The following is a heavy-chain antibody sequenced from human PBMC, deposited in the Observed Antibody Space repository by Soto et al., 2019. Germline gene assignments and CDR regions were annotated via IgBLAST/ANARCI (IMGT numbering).Heavy chain of an antibody. J-gene: IGHJ5*01. CDR1: GFTFSSYE. Sequence: QPGGSLRLSCAASGFTFSSYEMNWVRQAPGKGLEWVSYISGSGNKIYYAESVRGRFTISRDNAKNSLFLQINSLRAEDTALYFCASLGYRMWFDSWGQGTLVTVSS. V-gene: IGHV3-48*03. D-gene: IGHD6-25*01. CDR2: ISGSGNKI. CDR3: ASLGYRMWFDS.